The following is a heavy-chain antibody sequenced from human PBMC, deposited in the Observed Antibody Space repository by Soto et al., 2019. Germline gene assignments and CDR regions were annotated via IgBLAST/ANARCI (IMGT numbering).Heavy chain of an antibody. CDR1: GGSISSYY. Sequence: SETLSLTCTVSGGSISSYYWSWLRQPPGKGLEWIGYIYYSGSPDYNPSLKSRVTISVDTSKNQFSLKLSSVTAADTAAYYCARVFGYSGYDSTSYFGYWGRGTLVAVSS. CDR3: ARVFGYSGYDSTSYFGY. V-gene: IGHV4-59*01. J-gene: IGHJ4*02. D-gene: IGHD5-12*01. CDR2: IYYSGSP.